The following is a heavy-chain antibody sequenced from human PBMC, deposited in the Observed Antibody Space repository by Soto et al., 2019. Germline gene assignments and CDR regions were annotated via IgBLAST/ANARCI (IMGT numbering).Heavy chain of an antibody. CDR3: ATAEVDH. V-gene: IGHV3-74*01. J-gene: IGHJ5*02. CDR1: GLSLANHW. Sequence: GTLRLSCADSGLSLANHWIHWVRQAPGKGLEWVSRVISDGKTIDYADSVKGRFTVSRENAKKTLYLQMNSLRAEDTAVYYCATAEVDHWGPGTLVTVSS. CDR2: VISDGKTI.